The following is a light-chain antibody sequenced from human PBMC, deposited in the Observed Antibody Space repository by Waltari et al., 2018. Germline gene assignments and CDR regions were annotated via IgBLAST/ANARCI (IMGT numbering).Light chain of an antibody. CDR3: AAWDDSLSSPWV. V-gene: IGLV1-47*01. CDR1: SSNIGSNY. J-gene: IGLJ3*02. CDR2: RNK. Sequence: QSVLTQPPSASGTPGQRVTISCSGSSSNIGSNYVYWYQQPPGTAPKLLIYRNKHRPSGVPDRFSGTKSGTSDSRAMSGLQSEDEADYYCAAWDDSLSSPWVFGGGTKLTVL.